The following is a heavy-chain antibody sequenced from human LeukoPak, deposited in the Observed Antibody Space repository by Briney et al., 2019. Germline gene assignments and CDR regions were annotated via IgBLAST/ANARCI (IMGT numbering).Heavy chain of an antibody. Sequence: SSETLSLTCTVSGGSISSYYWSWIRQPAGKGLEWIGRIYATGSTSYSPALKSRVTMSVDISKSQFSLKLNSVTAADTAVYYCAREDWIATRPGCFDYWGQGTLVTVSS. CDR3: AREDWIATRPGCFDY. V-gene: IGHV4-4*07. D-gene: IGHD6-6*01. CDR1: GGSISSYY. CDR2: IYATGST. J-gene: IGHJ4*02.